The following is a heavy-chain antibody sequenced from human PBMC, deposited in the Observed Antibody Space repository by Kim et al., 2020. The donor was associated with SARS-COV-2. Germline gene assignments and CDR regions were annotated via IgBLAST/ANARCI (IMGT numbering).Heavy chain of an antibody. CDR2: IYYSGST. Sequence: SETLSLTCTVSGGSISSGGYYWSWIRQHPGKGLEWIGYIYYSGSTYYNPSLKSRVTISVDTSKNQFSLKLSSVTAADTAVYYCARDGSSYPYGMDVWGQGTTVTVSS. D-gene: IGHD5-12*01. J-gene: IGHJ6*02. CDR1: GGSISSGGYY. CDR3: ARDGSSYPYGMDV. V-gene: IGHV4-31*03.